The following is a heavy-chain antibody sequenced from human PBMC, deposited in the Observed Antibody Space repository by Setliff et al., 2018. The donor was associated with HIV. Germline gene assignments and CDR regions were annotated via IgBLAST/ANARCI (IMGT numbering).Heavy chain of an antibody. CDR1: GGSISSSNYY. J-gene: IGHJ4*02. CDR3: ARWSSGWSY. CDR2: FYYTGST. D-gene: IGHD6-19*01. V-gene: IGHV4-39*01. Sequence: SETLSLTCTVSGGSISSSNYYWGWIRQPPGKGLEWIGSFYYTGSTYYNPSLKSRVTISVDTSKNRFSLKLSSVTAADTAVYYCARWSSGWSYWGRGTLVTVSS.